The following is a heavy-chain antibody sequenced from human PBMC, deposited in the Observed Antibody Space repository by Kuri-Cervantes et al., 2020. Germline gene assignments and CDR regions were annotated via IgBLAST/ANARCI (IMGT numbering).Heavy chain of an antibody. CDR1: GYTFTGYY. CDR3: ARAPGYCSGGSCYFGEGSSYYYYMDV. D-gene: IGHD2-15*01. CDR2: INPNSGGT. Sequence: ASVKVSCKASGYTFTGYYMHWVRQAPGQGLEWMGWINPNSGGTNYAQKFQGRVTMTRNTSTSTAYMELSSLRSEDTAVYYCARAPGYCSGGSCYFGEGSSYYYYMDVWGKGTTVTVSS. J-gene: IGHJ6*03. V-gene: IGHV1-2*02.